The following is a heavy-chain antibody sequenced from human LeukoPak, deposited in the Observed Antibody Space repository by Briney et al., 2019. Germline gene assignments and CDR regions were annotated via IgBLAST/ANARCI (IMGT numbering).Heavy chain of an antibody. CDR2: IYSGGST. CDR1: GFTVSSNY. Sequence: PGGSLRLSCAASGFTVSSNYMSWVRQAPGKGLEWVSVIYSGGSTYYADSVKGGFTISRDNSKTPLYLQKNSLRAEDTAVYYCARDTDGAFDYWGQGTLVTVSS. D-gene: IGHD5-24*01. J-gene: IGHJ4*02. V-gene: IGHV3-53*01. CDR3: ARDTDGAFDY.